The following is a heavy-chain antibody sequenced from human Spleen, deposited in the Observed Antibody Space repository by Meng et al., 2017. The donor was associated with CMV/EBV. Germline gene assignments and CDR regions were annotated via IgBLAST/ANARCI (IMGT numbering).Heavy chain of an antibody. CDR3: ARHNFYYFYYGMDV. CDR1: GGSISSSSYY. CDR2: MYFSGST. D-gene: IGHD1-20*01. V-gene: IGHV4-39*07. J-gene: IGHJ6*02. Sequence: GSLRLSCTVSGGSISSSSYYWGWIRQPPGKGLEWVGSMYFSGSTYYNPSLKSRVTISVETSKNQFSLRLSSVTAVDTAVYYCARHNFYYFYYGMDVWGRGTTVTVSS.